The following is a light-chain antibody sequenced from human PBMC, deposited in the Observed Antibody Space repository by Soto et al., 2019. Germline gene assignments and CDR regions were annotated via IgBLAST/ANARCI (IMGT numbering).Light chain of an antibody. CDR1: QSIDTRR. J-gene: IGKJ1*01. CDR2: RAS. CDR3: LQYHNLWA. Sequence: EIELAQSPGTLSLPPGERATLSCRASQSIDTRRIAWFQQKPGQAPRLLIYRASTRAPGVPARFSGSGSGTEFTLTISSLQPEDFTVYSCLQYHNLWAFGQGTKVEI. V-gene: IGKV3-15*01.